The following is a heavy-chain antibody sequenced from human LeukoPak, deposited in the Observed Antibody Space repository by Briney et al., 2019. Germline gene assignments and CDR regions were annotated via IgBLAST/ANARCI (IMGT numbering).Heavy chain of an antibody. CDR1: GGSISSSNW. J-gene: IGHJ4*02. CDR3: ARVESQWLVLDY. Sequence: AETLSLTCAVSGGSISSSNWWSWVRQPPGEGREWIGEIYHSGSTNYNPSLKSRVTISVDKSKTQFSLKLSSVTAADTAVYYCARVESQWLVLDYWGQGTLVTVSS. D-gene: IGHD6-19*01. V-gene: IGHV4-4*02. CDR2: IYHSGST.